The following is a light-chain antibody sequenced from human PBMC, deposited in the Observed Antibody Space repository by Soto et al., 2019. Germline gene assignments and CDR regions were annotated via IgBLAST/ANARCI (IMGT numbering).Light chain of an antibody. J-gene: IGKJ2*01. V-gene: IGKV1-39*01. CDR1: QRITTY. CDR3: QQTYRTPYT. Sequence: IQMTQSPSSLSASVGDRVTITCRASQRITTYLNWYQQKPGEAPKLLISTSGTLQRGVPSRFSGSGSGTDFTRTITALRPEDFATYFCQQTYRTPYTFGQGTKLEIK. CDR2: TSG.